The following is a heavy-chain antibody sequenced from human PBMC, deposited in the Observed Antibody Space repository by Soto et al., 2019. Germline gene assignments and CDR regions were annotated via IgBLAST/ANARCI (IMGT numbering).Heavy chain of an antibody. Sequence: QVQLQESGPGLVKPSQTLSLTCTVSGGSISSGDYYWSWIRQPPGKGLEWIGYIYYSGSTYYNTSLKSRVTISVDTSKNQCSRKLSSVTAADTAVYYCARARGARYFDYWGQGTLVTVSS. V-gene: IGHV4-30-4*01. D-gene: IGHD2-15*01. CDR1: GGSISSGDYY. J-gene: IGHJ4*02. CDR2: IYYSGST. CDR3: ARARGARYFDY.